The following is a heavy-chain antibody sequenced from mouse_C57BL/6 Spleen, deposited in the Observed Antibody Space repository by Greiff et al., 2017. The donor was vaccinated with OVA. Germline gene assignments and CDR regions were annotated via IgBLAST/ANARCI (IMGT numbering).Heavy chain of an antibody. CDR3: ARGADYYGSPIAY. Sequence: QVQLKQSGPGLVQPSQSLSITCTVSGFSLTSYGVHWVRQSPGKGLEWLGVIWSGGSTDYNAAFISRLSISKDNSKSQVFFKMNSLQADDTAIYYCARGADYYGSPIAYWGQGTLVTVSA. J-gene: IGHJ3*01. CDR2: IWSGGST. D-gene: IGHD1-1*01. V-gene: IGHV2-2*01. CDR1: GFSLTSYG.